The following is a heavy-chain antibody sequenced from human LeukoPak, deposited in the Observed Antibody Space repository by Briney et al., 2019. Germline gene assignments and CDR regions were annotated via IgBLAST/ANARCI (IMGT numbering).Heavy chain of an antibody. J-gene: IGHJ4*02. CDR3: AKVAGDDSSGYSYYFDY. V-gene: IGHV3-23*01. D-gene: IGHD3-22*01. Sequence: GGSLRLSCAASGFPFSNYAMNWVRQAPGKGLEWVSSISESGDKTDYADSVRGRFTISRDNSKNTLYLQMNSLRAEDTAVYYCAKVAGDDSSGYSYYFDYWGQGTLVTVSS. CDR1: GFPFSNYA. CDR2: ISESGDKT.